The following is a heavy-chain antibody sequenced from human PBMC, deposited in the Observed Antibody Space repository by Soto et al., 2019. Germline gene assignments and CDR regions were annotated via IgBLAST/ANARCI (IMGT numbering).Heavy chain of an antibody. CDR3: AREDSYDSRGYPLDY. D-gene: IGHD3-22*01. CDR1: GFTFSSYV. J-gene: IGHJ4*02. CDR2: IWSDGSNK. V-gene: IGHV3-33*01. Sequence: GGSLTLSFAASGFTFSSYVMHWVRQAPGKGLEWVAVIWSDGSNKYYADSVKGRFTISRDNSKHRLYLQMNSLRAEDTAVYFCAREDSYDSRGYPLDYWGQGTLVTVSS.